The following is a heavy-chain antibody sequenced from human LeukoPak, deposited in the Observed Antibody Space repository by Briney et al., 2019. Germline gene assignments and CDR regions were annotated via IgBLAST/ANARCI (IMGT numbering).Heavy chain of an antibody. V-gene: IGHV4-30-2*01. D-gene: IGHD4-17*01. CDR3: ARGGVTTDY. CDR1: GGSLSSGGYS. J-gene: IGHJ4*02. Sequence: PPETLSLTCAVSGGSLSSGGYSWSWIRQPPGKGLEWIGYIYHSGSTYYNPSLKSRVTISVDRSKNQFSLKLSSVTAADTAVYYCARGGVTTDYWGQGTLVTVSS. CDR2: IYHSGST.